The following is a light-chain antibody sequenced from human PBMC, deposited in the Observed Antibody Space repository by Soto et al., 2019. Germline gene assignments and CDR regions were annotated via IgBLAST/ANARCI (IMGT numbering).Light chain of an antibody. CDR1: SSDIGDYNF. CDR2: EVK. Sequence: QSVLAQPPSASGSPGQSVTVSCTGSSSDIGDYNFVSWYQQHPGKAPKLIIYEVKKRPSGVPDRFSASKSGNTASLTVSGLQAEDEADYYCSSYAGNNNFVFGSGTKVTV. J-gene: IGLJ1*01. V-gene: IGLV2-8*01. CDR3: SSYAGNNNFV.